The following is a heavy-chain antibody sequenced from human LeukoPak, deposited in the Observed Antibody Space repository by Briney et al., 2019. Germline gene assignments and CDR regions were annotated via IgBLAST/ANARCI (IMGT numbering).Heavy chain of an antibody. CDR2: IKEDGSAR. Sequence: PGGSLRLSCAASGFTFSSYWLSWVRQAPGKGLEWVANIKEDGSARHYVDSVKGRFTISRDNAKKSLYLQMSSLRAEDTAVYYCAMAAGWEQAYWGQGTLVTVSS. CDR1: GFTFSSYW. V-gene: IGHV3-7*01. CDR3: AMAAGWEQAY. D-gene: IGHD1-26*01. J-gene: IGHJ4*02.